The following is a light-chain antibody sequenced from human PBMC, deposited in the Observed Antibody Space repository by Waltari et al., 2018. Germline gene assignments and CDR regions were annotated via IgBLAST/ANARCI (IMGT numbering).Light chain of an antibody. Sequence: QSALTQPAAVSGSPGQSLNIPCTGVPSDVGTFKFAPWYQQCQGQPPQVIIFQGNKRPPGVSDRFSGSSSDNAAYLTISGLQAEDEADYYCCSYVGSRPWVFGGGTKLTVL. V-gene: IGLV2-23*01. CDR3: CSYVGSRPWV. J-gene: IGLJ3*02. CDR1: PSDVGTFKF. CDR2: QGN.